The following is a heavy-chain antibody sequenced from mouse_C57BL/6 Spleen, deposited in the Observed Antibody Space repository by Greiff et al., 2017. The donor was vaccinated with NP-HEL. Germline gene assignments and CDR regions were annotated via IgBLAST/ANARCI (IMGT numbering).Heavy chain of an antibody. V-gene: IGHV5-16*01. CDR1: GFTFSDYY. J-gene: IGHJ1*03. Sequence: EVHLVESEGGLVQPGSSMKLSCTASGFTFSDYYMAWVRQVPEKGLEWVANINYDGSSTYYLDSLKSRFILSRDNAKNILYLQMSSLKSEDTATYYCARVRPDHWYFDVWGTGTTVTVSS. CDR3: ARVRPDHWYFDV. CDR2: INYDGSST.